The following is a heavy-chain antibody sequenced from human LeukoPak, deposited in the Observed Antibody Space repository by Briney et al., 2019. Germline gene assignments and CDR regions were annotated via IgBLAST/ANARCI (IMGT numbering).Heavy chain of an antibody. CDR3: ARSGAPTLDY. V-gene: IGHV3-74*01. Sequence: PGGSLRLSCAAAGFTFSSYWMHWVSQAPGKGLGWVSRIDSDGSSTIYADSAKGRFTTSRDNPKNTLYLQMNSLRAEDTAVYYCARSGAPTLDYWGQGTLVIVSS. CDR2: IDSDGSST. CDR1: GFTFSSYW. D-gene: IGHD2-15*01. J-gene: IGHJ4*02.